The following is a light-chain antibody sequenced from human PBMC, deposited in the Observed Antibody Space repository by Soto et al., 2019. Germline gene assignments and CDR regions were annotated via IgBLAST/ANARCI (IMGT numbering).Light chain of an antibody. CDR1: QSIASN. V-gene: IGKV3-15*01. J-gene: IGKJ1*01. Sequence: VFTQSTGTLSLSPGERATLSCRASQSIASNLAWYQQKPGQAPRLLIYGASTRATGIPDRFSGSGSGTEFTLTISSLQSEDFAVYYCQQYNNWPRTFGQGTKVDIK. CDR3: QQYNNWPRT. CDR2: GAS.